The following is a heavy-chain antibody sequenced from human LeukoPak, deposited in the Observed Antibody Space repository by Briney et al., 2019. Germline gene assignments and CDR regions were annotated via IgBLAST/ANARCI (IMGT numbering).Heavy chain of an antibody. V-gene: IGHV3-33*01. Sequence: GGSLRLSCAASGFTFSSYGMHWVRQAPGKGLEWVAVIWYDGSNKYYADSVKGRFTISRDNSKNTLYLQMNSLRAEDTAVYYCARDGGYSGHDFDYWGQGTLVTVSS. D-gene: IGHD5-12*01. CDR1: GFTFSSYG. J-gene: IGHJ4*02. CDR2: IWYDGSNK. CDR3: ARDGGYSGHDFDY.